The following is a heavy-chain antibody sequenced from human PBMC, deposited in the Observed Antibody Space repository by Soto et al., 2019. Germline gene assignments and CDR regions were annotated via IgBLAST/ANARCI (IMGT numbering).Heavy chain of an antibody. Sequence: QVQLVQSGAEVKKPGASVKVSCKASGYTFTSYYMHWVRQAPGQGLEWMGIINPSGGSTSYAQKFQGSVTMTRDTSTSTVYMELSSLRSEDTAVYYCARSGLLTLYYYYYYMDVWGKGTTVTVSS. CDR3: ARSGLLTLYYYYYYMDV. V-gene: IGHV1-46*03. J-gene: IGHJ6*03. CDR2: INPSGGST. CDR1: GYTFTSYY. D-gene: IGHD3-22*01.